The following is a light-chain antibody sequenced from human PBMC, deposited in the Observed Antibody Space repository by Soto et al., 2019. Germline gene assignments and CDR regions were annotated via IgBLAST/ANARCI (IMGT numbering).Light chain of an antibody. J-gene: IGKJ4*01. CDR3: QHLNSFPLS. V-gene: IGKV1-9*01. CDR1: HDISTF. CDR2: EAS. Sequence: DIQLTQSPSLLSASIGDRVTITCRASHDISTFLAWYQQKPGKAPKLLIYEASTLQSGVPSRFSGSGSGTEFTLTISGLLPEDFAAYYCQHLNSFPLSFGGGTKVDIK.